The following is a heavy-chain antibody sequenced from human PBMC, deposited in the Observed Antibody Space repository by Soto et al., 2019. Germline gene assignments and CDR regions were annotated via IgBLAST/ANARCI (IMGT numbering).Heavy chain of an antibody. D-gene: IGHD3-10*01. CDR1: GYTFTGYY. CDR2: INPNSGGT. J-gene: IGHJ4*02. Sequence: ASVKVSCKASGYTFTGYYMHWVRQAPGQGLEWMGWINPNSGGTNYAQKFQGRATMTRDTSISTAYMELSRLRSDDTAVYYCARDPPLLWFGEPFDYWGQGTLVTVSS. V-gene: IGHV1-2*02. CDR3: ARDPPLLWFGEPFDY.